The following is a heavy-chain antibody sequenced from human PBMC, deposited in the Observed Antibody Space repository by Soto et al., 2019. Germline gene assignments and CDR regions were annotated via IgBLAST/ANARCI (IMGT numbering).Heavy chain of an antibody. J-gene: IGHJ4*02. CDR2: VSHDGRNT. D-gene: IGHD6-19*01. CDR3: AKGGRQWLVTSDFNY. V-gene: IGHV3-30*18. Sequence: VQLVESGGGVVQPGRSLRLSCAASEFTFSNYAMPWVRQAPGKGLEWVAVVSHDGRNTHYADSVKGRFTISRDSSKNTVSLEMTSLRAEDTAVYYCAKGGRQWLVTSDFNYWGQGALVTVSS. CDR1: EFTFSNYA.